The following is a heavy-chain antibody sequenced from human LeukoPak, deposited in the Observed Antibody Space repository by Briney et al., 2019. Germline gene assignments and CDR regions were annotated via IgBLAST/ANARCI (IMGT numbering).Heavy chain of an antibody. Sequence: GESLKISCKGSGYSFTSYWIGWVRQMPGKGLEWMGIIYPGDSDTRYSPSFQGQVTISADKSISTAYLQWSSLKASDTAMYYCARSPHRSYYDFWSGYYGAFDIWGQGTMVTVSS. CDR2: IYPGDSDT. CDR3: ARSPHRSYYDFWSGYYGAFDI. J-gene: IGHJ3*02. CDR1: GYSFTSYW. V-gene: IGHV5-51*01. D-gene: IGHD3-3*01.